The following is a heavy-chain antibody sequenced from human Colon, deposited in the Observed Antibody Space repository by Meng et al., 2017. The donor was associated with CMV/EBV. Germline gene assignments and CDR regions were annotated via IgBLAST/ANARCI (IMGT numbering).Heavy chain of an antibody. J-gene: IGHJ4*02. D-gene: IGHD4-17*01. CDR2: ITSSSSYI. Sequence: GESLKISCAASGFTFDDYAMHWVRQAPGKGLEWVSSITSSSSYIYYADSVKGRFTISRDNAKNSLYLQINSLRAEDTAIYYCARGDNTVTTGSNFDYWGQGTLVTVSS. V-gene: IGHV3-21*01. CDR3: ARGDNTVTTGSNFDY. CDR1: GFTFDDYA.